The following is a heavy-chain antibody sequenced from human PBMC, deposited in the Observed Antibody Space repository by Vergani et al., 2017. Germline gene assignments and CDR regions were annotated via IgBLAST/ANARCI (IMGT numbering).Heavy chain of an antibody. D-gene: IGHD2-2*01. V-gene: IGHV4-39*01. CDR3: AGGQYQLLLFWFDP. CDR1: GGSISSSSYY. Sequence: QLQLQESGPGLVKPSETLSLTCTVSGGSISSSSYYWGWIRQPPGKGLEWIGSISYSGSTYYNPSLKSRVTISVDTSKNQFSLKLSAVTAADTAVYYCAGGQYQLLLFWFDPWGQGTLVTVSS. J-gene: IGHJ5*02. CDR2: ISYSGST.